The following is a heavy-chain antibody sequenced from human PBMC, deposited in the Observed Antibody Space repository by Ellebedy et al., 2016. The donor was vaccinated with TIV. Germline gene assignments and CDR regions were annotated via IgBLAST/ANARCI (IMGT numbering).Heavy chain of an antibody. J-gene: IGHJ4*02. CDR2: ISSRGSTI. CDR1: GFTFSDYY. D-gene: IGHD1-26*01. CDR3: ARERASGSYYGVRDYFDY. V-gene: IGHV3-11*01. Sequence: GGSLRLSCAASGFTFSDYYMSWIRQAPGKGLEWVSYISSRGSTIYYADSVKGRFTISRDNAKNSLYLQMNSLRAEDTAVYYCARERASGSYYGVRDYFDYWGQGTLVTVSS.